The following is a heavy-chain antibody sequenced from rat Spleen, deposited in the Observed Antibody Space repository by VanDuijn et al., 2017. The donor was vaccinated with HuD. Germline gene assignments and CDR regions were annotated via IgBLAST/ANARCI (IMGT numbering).Heavy chain of an antibody. CDR1: GFTFSDYN. V-gene: IGHV5-7*01. D-gene: IGHD5-1*01. CDR2: ISYDGSST. CDR3: TRPNWDLGFDY. J-gene: IGHJ2*01. Sequence: EVQLVESGGGLVQPGRSLKLSCAASGFTFSDYNMAWVRQAPKKGLEWVATISYDGSSTYYRDSVKGRFTISRDNAKSTLYLQMDSLRSEDTATYYCTRPNWDLGFDYWGQGVMVTVSS.